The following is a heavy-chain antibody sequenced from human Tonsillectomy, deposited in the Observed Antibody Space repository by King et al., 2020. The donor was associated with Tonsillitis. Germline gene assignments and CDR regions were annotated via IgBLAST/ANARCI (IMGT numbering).Heavy chain of an antibody. CDR2: IRDDGSNK. CDR1: GLTFSSYG. Sequence: VQLVESGGGVVQPGGSLRLSCAASGLTFSSYGMHWVRQAPGKGLEWVAFIRDDGSNKYYADSVRGRFTISRDNSKNTLYLQMNSLRAEDTAVYYCESYGSGSYRSVWGQGTLVTVSS. V-gene: IGHV3-30*02. J-gene: IGHJ4*02. D-gene: IGHD3-10*01. CDR3: ESYGSGSYRSV.